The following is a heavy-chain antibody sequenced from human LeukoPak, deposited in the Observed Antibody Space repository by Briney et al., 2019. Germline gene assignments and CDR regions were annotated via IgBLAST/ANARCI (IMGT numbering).Heavy chain of an antibody. CDR3: ARGPPYDAFDI. Sequence: SETLSLTCTVSGGPISSGGYYWSWIRQHPGKGLEWIGYIYYSGSTYYNPSLKSRVTISVDRSKNQFSLKLSSVTAADTAVYYCARGPPYDAFDIWGQGTMVTVSS. V-gene: IGHV4-31*03. CDR1: GGPISSGGYY. CDR2: IYYSGST. J-gene: IGHJ3*02.